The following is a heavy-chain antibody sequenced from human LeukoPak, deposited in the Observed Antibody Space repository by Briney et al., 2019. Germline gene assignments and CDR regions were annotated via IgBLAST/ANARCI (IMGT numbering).Heavy chain of an antibody. CDR3: ARHISSGGTYAHFDY. CDR2: IHYNGNT. V-gene: IGHV4-59*08. Sequence: SETLSLTCTVSGSMYNYYWSWIRQPPGEGLEWIGYIHYNGNTKYNPSLKSRVTMSLDTSENQVSLKLNSVTAADTAVYYCARHISSGGTYAHFDYWGQGTLVTVSS. J-gene: IGHJ4*02. D-gene: IGHD1-26*01. CDR1: GSMYNYY.